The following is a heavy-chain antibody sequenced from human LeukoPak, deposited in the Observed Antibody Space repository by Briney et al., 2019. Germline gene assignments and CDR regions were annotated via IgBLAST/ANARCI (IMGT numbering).Heavy chain of an antibody. CDR1: GFTFRDYD. CDR2: IGIGDDT. D-gene: IGHD5/OR15-5a*01. Sequence: GGSLRLSCAASGFTFRDYDMHWVRQVPGRGLEWVSAIGIGDDTHYPDSVKGRFTISRENAKNSLYLQMNTLRDGDTAVYYCIRGGIRVSGIDAFDIWGQGTMVIVSS. J-gene: IGHJ3*02. V-gene: IGHV3-13*01. CDR3: IRGGIRVSGIDAFDI.